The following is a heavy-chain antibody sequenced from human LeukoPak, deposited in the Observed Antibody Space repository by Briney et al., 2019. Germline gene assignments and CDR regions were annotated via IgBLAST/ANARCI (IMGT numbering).Heavy chain of an antibody. CDR1: GGSISSGSYY. D-gene: IGHD7-27*01. CDR3: ARDPPGDRNAFDI. J-gene: IGHJ3*02. CDR2: IYYSGST. Sequence: SETLSLTCTVSGGSISSGSYYWGWIRQPPGKGLEWIGSIYYSGSTYYNPSLKSRVTMSVDTSKNQFSLKLSSVTAADTAVYYCARDPPGDRNAFDIWGQGTMVTVSS. V-gene: IGHV4-39*07.